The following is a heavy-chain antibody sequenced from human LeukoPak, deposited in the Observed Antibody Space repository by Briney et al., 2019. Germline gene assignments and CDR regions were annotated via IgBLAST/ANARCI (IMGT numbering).Heavy chain of an antibody. CDR1: GFSFSSYE. V-gene: IGHV3-48*03. CDR3: AKDTGLQSGYDAFDI. CDR2: ISGSGSTI. J-gene: IGHJ3*02. D-gene: IGHD5-12*01. Sequence: GGSLRLSCVASGFSFSSYEMNWVRQAPGKGLEWVSYISGSGSTIFYADSVKGRFTISRDNAKNSLYLQMNSLRAEDTALYYCAKDTGLQSGYDAFDIWGQGTMVTVSS.